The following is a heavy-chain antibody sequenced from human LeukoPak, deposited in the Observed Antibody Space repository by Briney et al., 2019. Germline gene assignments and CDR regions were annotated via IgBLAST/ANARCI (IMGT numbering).Heavy chain of an antibody. D-gene: IGHD3-9*01. CDR1: GFTFSSYG. CDR3: AKDLRYFDLPDY. V-gene: IGHV3-30*02. CDR2: IRYDGSNK. J-gene: IGHJ4*02. Sequence: GGSLRLSCAASGFTFSSYGMHWVRQAPGKGLEWVAFIRYDGSNKYYADSVKGRFTISRDNSKNTLYLQMNSLRAEDTAVYYCAKDLRYFDLPDYWGQGTLVTVFS.